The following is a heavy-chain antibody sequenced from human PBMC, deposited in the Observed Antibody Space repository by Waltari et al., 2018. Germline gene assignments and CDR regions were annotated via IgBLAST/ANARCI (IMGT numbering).Heavy chain of an antibody. CDR2: IYYSGST. CDR3: ARDPVVVVPAASSY. CDR1: VAPFAVGISN. V-gene: IGHV4-30-4*08. J-gene: IGHJ4*02. Sequence: QVQLQESGPGLVKPSQTLSLTSPSPVAPFAVGISNWTWTRQPPGKGLEWIGYIYYSGSTYYNPSLKSRVTISVDTSKNQFSLKLSSVTAADTAVYYCARDPVVVVPAASSYWGQGTLVTVSS. D-gene: IGHD2-2*01.